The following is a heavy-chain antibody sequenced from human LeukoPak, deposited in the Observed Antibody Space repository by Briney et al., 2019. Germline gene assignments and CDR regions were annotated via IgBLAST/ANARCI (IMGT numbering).Heavy chain of an antibody. Sequence: ASVKVSCKASGYTFTSYGISWVRQAPGQGLEWMGLISAYNGNTNYAQKLQGRVTMTRDTSTSTAYMELRSLRSDDTAVYYCARELKMEYGRGRHSGGTGSSNDYWGQGTLVTVSS. V-gene: IGHV1-18*01. J-gene: IGHJ4*02. CDR1: GYTFTSYG. CDR3: ARELKMEYGRGRHSGGTGSSNDY. CDR2: ISAYNGNT. D-gene: IGHD6-6*01.